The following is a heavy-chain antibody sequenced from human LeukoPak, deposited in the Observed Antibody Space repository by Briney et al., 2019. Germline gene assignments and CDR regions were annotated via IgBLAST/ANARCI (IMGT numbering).Heavy chain of an antibody. V-gene: IGHV1-46*01. CDR1: GYTFSSYY. CDR3: ARYSGSYHTYFDS. D-gene: IGHD1-26*01. Sequence: ASVKVSCKASGYTFSSYYIHWVRQAPGQGLEWMGIINPSGGITTYAQKFEGRVTMTRDTSTRTVDMKLSRLRSEDTAVYYCARYSGSYHTYFDSWGQGTLVTVSS. J-gene: IGHJ4*02. CDR2: INPSGGIT.